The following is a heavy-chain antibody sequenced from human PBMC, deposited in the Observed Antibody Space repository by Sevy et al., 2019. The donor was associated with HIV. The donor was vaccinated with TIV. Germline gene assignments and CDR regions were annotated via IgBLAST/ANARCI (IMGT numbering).Heavy chain of an antibody. D-gene: IGHD2-15*01. CDR2: IRSKAGGGTT. J-gene: IGHJ4*02. V-gene: IGHV3-15*01. CDR1: GFTFSNAW. Sequence: GGSLRLSCAASGFTFSNAWMSWVRQSPGKGLEWVGRIRSKAGGGTTDYATIVKGKFTISRDDSRDSLYLQLNSLETADTAVYYCTTAHRRDGIVVVPFEYWGQGTLVTVSS. CDR3: TTAHRRDGIVVVPFEY.